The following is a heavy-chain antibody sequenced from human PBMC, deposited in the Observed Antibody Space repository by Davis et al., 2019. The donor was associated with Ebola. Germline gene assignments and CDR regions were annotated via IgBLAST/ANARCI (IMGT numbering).Heavy chain of an antibody. CDR3: ASGSFDAFDI. CDR2: IKPDGNEQ. V-gene: IGHV3-7*03. J-gene: IGHJ3*02. CDR1: GFTFSDYY. Sequence: GESLKISCAASGFTFSDYYMSWIRQAPGKGLEWVANIKPDGNEQQYVDSVKGRFTVSRDNVKNSLYLQLNSLRAEDTAVYYCASGSFDAFDIWGQGTMVTVSS. D-gene: IGHD1-26*01.